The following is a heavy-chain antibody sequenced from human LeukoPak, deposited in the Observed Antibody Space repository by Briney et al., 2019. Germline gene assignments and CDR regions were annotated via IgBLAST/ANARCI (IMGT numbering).Heavy chain of an antibody. D-gene: IGHD3-3*01. CDR3: ARAAGSGPYYYYGMDV. V-gene: IGHV3-53*01. J-gene: IGHJ6*02. CDR2: IYSGGST. Sequence: GRSLRLSCAASGFTVSSNYMSWVRQAPGKGLEWVSVIYSGGSTYYADSVKGRFTISRDNSKNTLYLQMNSLRAEDTAVYYCARAAGSGPYYYYGMDVWGQGTTVTVSS. CDR1: GFTVSSNY.